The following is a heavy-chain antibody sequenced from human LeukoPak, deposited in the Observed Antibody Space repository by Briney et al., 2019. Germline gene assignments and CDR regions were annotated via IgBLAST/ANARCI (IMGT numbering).Heavy chain of an antibody. CDR1: GFTFSSYG. J-gene: IGHJ5*02. D-gene: IGHD3-10*01. CDR2: IRYDGSNK. V-gene: IGHV3-30*02. Sequence: GGSLRLSCAASGFTFSSYGMHWVRQAPGKGLEWVAFIRYDGSNKYYADSVKGRFTISREDSKNTLYLQMNSLRAEDTAVYYCAKEKYYYGSGSVNWFDPWGQGTLVTVSS. CDR3: AKEKYYYGSGSVNWFDP.